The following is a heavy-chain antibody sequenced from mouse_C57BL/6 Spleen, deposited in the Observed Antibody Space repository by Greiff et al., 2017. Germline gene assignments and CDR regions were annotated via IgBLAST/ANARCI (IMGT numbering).Heavy chain of an antibody. CDR1: GYSITSDY. Sequence: EVKLQESGPGLAKPSQTLSLTCSVTGYSITSDYWNWIRKFPGNKLEYMGYISYSGSTYYNPSLKSRISITRDTSKNQYYLQLNSVTTEDTATYYCARGSIYYYGSSHWYFDVWGTGTTVTVSS. D-gene: IGHD1-1*01. J-gene: IGHJ1*03. CDR3: ARGSIYYYGSSHWYFDV. V-gene: IGHV3-8*01. CDR2: ISYSGST.